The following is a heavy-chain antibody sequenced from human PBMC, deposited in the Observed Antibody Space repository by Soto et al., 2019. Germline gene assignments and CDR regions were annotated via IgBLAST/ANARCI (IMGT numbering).Heavy chain of an antibody. Sequence: GGSLRLSCAASGFTFSSYAMSWVRQAPGKGLEWVSAISGSGGSTYYADSVKGRFTISGDNSKNTLYLQMNSLRAEDTAVYYCAKDSWAYDSSGYYDYWGQGTLVTVSS. CDR3: AKDSWAYDSSGYYDY. CDR1: GFTFSSYA. J-gene: IGHJ4*02. D-gene: IGHD3-22*01. CDR2: ISGSGGST. V-gene: IGHV3-23*01.